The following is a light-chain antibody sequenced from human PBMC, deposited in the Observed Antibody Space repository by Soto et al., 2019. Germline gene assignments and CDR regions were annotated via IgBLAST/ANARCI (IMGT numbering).Light chain of an antibody. Sequence: QSALTQSASVSGSPGQSVAISCTGTSSDVGAYNYVSWHQQHPGKAPKLLLSEVSNRPSGVSDRFSGSKSGNTASLTISGLQAEDEADYYCSSLTTSFTYVFGTGTKVTVL. CDR1: SSDVGAYNY. J-gene: IGLJ1*01. CDR3: SSLTTSFTYV. CDR2: EVS. V-gene: IGLV2-14*01.